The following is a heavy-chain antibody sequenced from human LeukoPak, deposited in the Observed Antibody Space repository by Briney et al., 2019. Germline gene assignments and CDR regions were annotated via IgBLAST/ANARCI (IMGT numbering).Heavy chain of an antibody. Sequence: GGSLRLSCAASGFTFCYYWMSWVRRAPGKGVEWVANIKHDGTDKYYVDSVKGRFTISRDNAKNSLFLQMNSLRAEDTAVYYCARPRPGWSSVMPYFDYWGQGTLVTVSS. CDR1: GFTFCYYW. J-gene: IGHJ4*02. V-gene: IGHV3-7*01. CDR2: IKHDGTDK. D-gene: IGHD3-16*01. CDR3: ARPRPGWSSVMPYFDY.